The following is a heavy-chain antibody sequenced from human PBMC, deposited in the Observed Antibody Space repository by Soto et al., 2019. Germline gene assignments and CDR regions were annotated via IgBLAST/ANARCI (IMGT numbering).Heavy chain of an antibody. CDR2: FKTSGDGGTT. CDR3: ANRDCYDSSGYFHY. CDR1: GFTFSSYS. J-gene: IGHJ4*02. D-gene: IGHD3-22*01. V-gene: IGHV3-23*01. Sequence: PGGSLRLSCAASGFTFSSYSMSWVRQAPGKGLEWVSGFKTSGDGGTTYYADSVKGRFTISRDNSKNTLYLQMNSLRAEDTAVYYCANRDCYDSSGYFHYWGQGTLVIVS.